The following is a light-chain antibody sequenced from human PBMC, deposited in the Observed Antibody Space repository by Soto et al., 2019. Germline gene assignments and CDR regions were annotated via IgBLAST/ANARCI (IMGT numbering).Light chain of an antibody. CDR1: QRISSY. J-gene: IGKJ1*01. V-gene: IGKV1-39*01. CDR3: QQYNNCPPWT. Sequence: DIQMTQSPTSKSASVGDRVTINSRVCQRISSYFNWYQQKPGKAPKLLIYAASSLQSGVPARFSGSGSGTEFSLTISSLHSEDFAVHYCQQYNNCPPWTFCQGTKVDIK. CDR2: AAS.